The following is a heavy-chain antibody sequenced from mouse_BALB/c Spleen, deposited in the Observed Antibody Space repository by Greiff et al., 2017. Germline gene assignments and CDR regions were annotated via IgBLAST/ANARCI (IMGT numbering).Heavy chain of an antibody. CDR1: GYSITSDYA. J-gene: IGHJ4*01. Sequence: DVQLQESGPGLVKPSQSLSLTCTVTGYSITSDYAWNWIRQFPGNKLEWMGYISYSGSTSYNPSLKSRISITRDTSKNQFFLQLNSVTTEDTATYYCARGLGEYAMDYWGQGTSVTVSS. V-gene: IGHV3-2*02. CDR2: ISYSGST. CDR3: ARGLGEYAMDY. D-gene: IGHD3-3*01.